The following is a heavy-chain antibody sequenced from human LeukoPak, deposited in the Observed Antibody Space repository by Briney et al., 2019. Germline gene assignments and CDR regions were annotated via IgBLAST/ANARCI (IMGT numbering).Heavy chain of an antibody. D-gene: IGHD6-6*01. CDR1: GFTFSSYS. CDR3: ARDQGSSSIAAFGVFDP. J-gene: IGHJ5*02. CDR2: ISSSSSYI. Sequence: TGGSLRLSCAASGFTFSSYSMNWVRQASGKGLEWVSSISSSSSYIYYADSVKGRFTISRDNAKNSLYLQMNSLRAEDTAVYYCARDQGSSSIAAFGVFDPWGQGTLVTVSS. V-gene: IGHV3-21*01.